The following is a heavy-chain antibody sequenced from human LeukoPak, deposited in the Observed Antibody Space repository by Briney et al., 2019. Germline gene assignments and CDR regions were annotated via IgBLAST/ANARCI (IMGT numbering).Heavy chain of an antibody. J-gene: IGHJ3*02. Sequence: PGRSLRLSCAASGFTFSSYGMHCVLQAPGKGLEWLAVIWDDGITKHYADSVKGRFTISRDNSKNTLYLQMNSLRAEDTAVYYCARGKASGGYSGYGLDAFDIWGQGTMVTVSS. V-gene: IGHV3-33*01. D-gene: IGHD5-12*01. CDR1: GFTFSSYG. CDR2: IWDDGITK. CDR3: ARGKASGGYSGYGLDAFDI.